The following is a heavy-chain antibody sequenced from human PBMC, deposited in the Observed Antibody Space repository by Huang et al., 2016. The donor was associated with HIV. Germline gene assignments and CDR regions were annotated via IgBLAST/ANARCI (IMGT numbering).Heavy chain of an antibody. Sequence: VQLVQSGAEVKKPGESLKISCKGSGYSFSSYWIAWVRKMPGKGLGWMGIIVPDDAETTYSPSFEGQVTISADKSIGTAYLQWSSLKASDTAMYYCARRFSSSSGYFDYWGQGSLVTVSS. CDR1: GYSFSSYW. V-gene: IGHV5-51*01. D-gene: IGHD6-6*01. CDR3: ARRFSSSSGYFDY. J-gene: IGHJ4*02. CDR2: IVPDDAET.